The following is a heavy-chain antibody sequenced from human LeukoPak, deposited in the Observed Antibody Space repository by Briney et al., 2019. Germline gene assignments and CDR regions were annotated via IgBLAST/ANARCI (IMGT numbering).Heavy chain of an antibody. CDR1: GGSISSSSYY. CDR2: IYYSGST. J-gene: IGHJ5*02. D-gene: IGHD3-10*01. V-gene: IGHV4-39*07. CDR3: ARVGVAILWFGGTFDP. Sequence: PSETLSLTCTVSGGSISSSSYYWGWIRRPPGKGLEWIGSIYYSGSTYYNPSLKSRVTISVDTSKNQFSLKLNSVTAADTAVYYCARVGVAILWFGGTFDPWGQGTLVTVSS.